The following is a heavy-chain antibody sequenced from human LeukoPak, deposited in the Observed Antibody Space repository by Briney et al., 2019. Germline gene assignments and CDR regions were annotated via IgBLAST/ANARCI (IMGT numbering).Heavy chain of an antibody. CDR3: ARAPTYSSSWYYFDY. Sequence: SQTLSLTCTVSGGSISSGSYYWSWIRQPAGKGLEWIGRIYTSGSTNYNPSLKSRVTISVDTSKNQFSLKLSSVTAADTAVYYCARAPTYSSSWYYFDYWGQGTLVTVSS. J-gene: IGHJ4*02. CDR1: GGSISSGSYY. D-gene: IGHD6-13*01. V-gene: IGHV4-61*02. CDR2: IYTSGST.